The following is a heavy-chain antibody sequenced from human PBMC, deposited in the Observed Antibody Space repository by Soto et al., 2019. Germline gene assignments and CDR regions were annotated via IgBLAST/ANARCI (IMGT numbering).Heavy chain of an antibody. D-gene: IGHD5-12*01. Sequence: VASVKVSCKASGGTFSSYAISWVRQAPGQGLEWMGGIIPIFGTANYAQKFQGRVTITADESTSTAYMELSSLRSEDTAVYYCARAPKRWLQLLHYFDYWGQGTLVTVSS. CDR1: GGTFSSYA. J-gene: IGHJ4*02. V-gene: IGHV1-69*13. CDR3: ARAPKRWLQLLHYFDY. CDR2: IIPIFGTA.